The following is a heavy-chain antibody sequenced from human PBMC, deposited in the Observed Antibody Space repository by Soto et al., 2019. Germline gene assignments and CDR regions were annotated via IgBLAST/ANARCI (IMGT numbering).Heavy chain of an antibody. D-gene: IGHD3-10*01. V-gene: IGHV4-61*05. CDR3: ARHPLLWFGELLGWFDP. CDR2: IYYSGST. J-gene: IGHJ5*02. CDR1: GGSISSSSYY. Sequence: PSETLSLTCTVSGGSISSSSYYWGWIRQPPGKGLEGIGYIYYSGSTNYNPSLKSRVTISVDTSKNQFSLKLSSVTAADTAVYYCARHPLLWFGELLGWFDPWGQGTLVTVSS.